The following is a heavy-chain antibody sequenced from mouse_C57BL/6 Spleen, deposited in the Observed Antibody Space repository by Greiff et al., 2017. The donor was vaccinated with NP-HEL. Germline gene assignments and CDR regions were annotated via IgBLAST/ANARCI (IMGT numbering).Heavy chain of an antibody. V-gene: IGHV5-9*01. CDR3: ARSGYGNQFAY. CDR2: ISGGGGNT. Sequence: EVKVVESGGGLVKPGGSLKLSCAASGFTFSSYTMSWVRQTPEKRLEWVATISGGGGNTYYPDSVKGRFTISRDNAKNPLYLQMRSLRSEDTALYYCARSGYGNQFAYWGQGTLVTVSA. D-gene: IGHD2-1*01. CDR1: GFTFSSYT. J-gene: IGHJ3*01.